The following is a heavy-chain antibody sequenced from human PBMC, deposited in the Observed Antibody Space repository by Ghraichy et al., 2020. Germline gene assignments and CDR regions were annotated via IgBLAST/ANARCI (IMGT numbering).Heavy chain of an antibody. CDR1: GGSISSGGYY. V-gene: IGHV4-31*03. CDR3: ARAPPYYDFWSGYYSFDY. Sequence: SETLSLTCTVSGGSISSGGYYWSWIRQHPGKGLEWLGYIYYSGSTYPNPSLKSRLIISVDTSNQFSLKLSSVTAADTAVYYCARAPPYYDFWSGYYSFDYWCQGILVTVSS. CDR2: IYYSGST. D-gene: IGHD3-3*01. J-gene: IGHJ4*02.